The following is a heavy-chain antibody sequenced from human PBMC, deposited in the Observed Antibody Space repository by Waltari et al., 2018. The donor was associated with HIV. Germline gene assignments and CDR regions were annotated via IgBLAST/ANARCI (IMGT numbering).Heavy chain of an antibody. CDR3: ATVDYSSSPYWYFDL. D-gene: IGHD6-13*01. CDR2: IYHSGSV. CDR1: GYSISSGYF. Sequence: QVQLQESGPGVVKPSETLSLTCAVSGYSISSGYFWEWIRQPPGKGLEWIGSIYHSGSVYYNPSLRSRVTMSVDTSKNQFSLKLSSVTAADTAVYYCATVDYSSSPYWYFDLWGRGTLVTVSS. V-gene: IGHV4-38-2*01. J-gene: IGHJ2*01.